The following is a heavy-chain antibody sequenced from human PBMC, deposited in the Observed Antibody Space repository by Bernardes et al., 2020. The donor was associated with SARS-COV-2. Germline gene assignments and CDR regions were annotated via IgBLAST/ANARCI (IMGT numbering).Heavy chain of an antibody. J-gene: IGHJ5*02. CDR2: IYTSGST. CDR3: ARESGYYDSSGYLTNWFDP. V-gene: IGHV4-4*07. Sequence: SETLSLTCTVSGGSISSYYWSWIRQPAGKGLEWIGRIYTSGSTNYNPSLKSRVTMSVDTSKNQFSLKLSSVTAADTAVYYCARESGYYDSSGYLTNWFDPWGQGTLVTVSS. CDR1: GGSISSYY. D-gene: IGHD3-22*01.